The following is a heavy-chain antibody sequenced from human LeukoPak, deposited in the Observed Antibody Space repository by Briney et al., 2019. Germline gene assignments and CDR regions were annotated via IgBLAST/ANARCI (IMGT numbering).Heavy chain of an antibody. CDR1: GYTFTGYY. J-gene: IGHJ5*02. CDR3: ATIGYCSGGSYYNCFDP. D-gene: IGHD2-15*01. V-gene: IGHV1-2*02. Sequence: ASVKVSCKASGYTFTGYYMHWVRQAPGQGLEWMGLINPNSGGTNYAQKFQGRVTMTRDTSTSTAYMELSRLMSDDTAVYYCATIGYCSGGSYYNCFDPWGQGTLVTVSS. CDR2: INPNSGGT.